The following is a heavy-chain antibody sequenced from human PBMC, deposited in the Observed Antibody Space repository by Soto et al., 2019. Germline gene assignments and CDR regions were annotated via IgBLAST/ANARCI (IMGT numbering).Heavy chain of an antibody. CDR2: INHSGST. Sequence: QVQLQKWGAGLLKPSETLSLTCAVSGGSFSGYYWTWIRQTPGKGLEWIGEINHSGSTNYEPSLKSRVSISADTSKKQFSLNLTSVTAADTAVYYCARGECSSVYCFTRWALDIWGQGTVVTVSS. CDR1: GGSFSGYY. CDR3: ARGECSSVYCFTRWALDI. V-gene: IGHV4-34*01. D-gene: IGHD2-2*01. J-gene: IGHJ3*02.